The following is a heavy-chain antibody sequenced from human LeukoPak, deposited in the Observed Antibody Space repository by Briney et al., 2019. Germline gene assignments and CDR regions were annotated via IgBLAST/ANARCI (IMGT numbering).Heavy chain of an antibody. D-gene: IGHD4-17*01. Sequence: SETLSLTCAVYGGSFSGYYWNWIRQPPGKGLEWIGEINHSGSTNYNPSLKSRVTISVDTSKNQFSLKLSSVTAADTAVYYCARRHRNMTTVTTPTPYFDYWGQGTLVTVSS. CDR1: GGSFSGYY. V-gene: IGHV4-34*01. J-gene: IGHJ4*02. CDR2: INHSGST. CDR3: ARRHRNMTTVTTPTPYFDY.